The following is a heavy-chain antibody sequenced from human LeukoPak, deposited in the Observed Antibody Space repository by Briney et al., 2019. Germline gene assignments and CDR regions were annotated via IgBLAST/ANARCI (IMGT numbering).Heavy chain of an antibody. J-gene: IGHJ4*02. CDR2: ISYDGSNK. CDR3: AKGRFGELLFAFDY. V-gene: IGHV3-30*18. D-gene: IGHD3-10*01. CDR1: GFTFSSYG. Sequence: GGSLRLSCAASGFTFSSYGMHWVRQAPGKGLEWVAVISYDGSNKYYADSVKGRFTISRDNSKNTLYLQMNSLRAEDTAVYYCAKGRFGELLFAFDYWGQGTLVTVSS.